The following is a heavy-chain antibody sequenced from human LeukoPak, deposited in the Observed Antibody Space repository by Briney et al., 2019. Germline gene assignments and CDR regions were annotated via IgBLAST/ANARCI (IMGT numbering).Heavy chain of an antibody. D-gene: IGHD6-19*01. CDR2: IYYSGST. J-gene: IGHJ4*02. CDR3: ARELARLGKRVYSSGWYDY. Sequence: SQTLSLTCSVSGDSISSRDYYWSWIRQPPGKGLEWIGYIYYSGSTSYNPSLKSRVTISVDTSKNQFSLKLSSVTAADTAVYYCARELARLGKRVYSSGWYDYWGQGTLVTVSS. V-gene: IGHV4-30-4*08. CDR1: GDSISSRDYY.